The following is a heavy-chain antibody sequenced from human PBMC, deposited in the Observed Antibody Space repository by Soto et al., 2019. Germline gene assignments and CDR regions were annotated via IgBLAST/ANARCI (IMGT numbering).Heavy chain of an antibody. CDR2: INAGNGNT. CDR1: GYTFTSFA. J-gene: IGHJ4*02. CDR3: VRGPQDY. V-gene: IGHV1-3*01. Sequence: ASVKVSCKASGYTFTSFAIHWVRQAPGQRLEWMGWINAGNGNTKYSQKFQGRVTITRDTSASTAYMELSSLTSEDTAVFYCVRGPQDYWGQGTLVTVSS.